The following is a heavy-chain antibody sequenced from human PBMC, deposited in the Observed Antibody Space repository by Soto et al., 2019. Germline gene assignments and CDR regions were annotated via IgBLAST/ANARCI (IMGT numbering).Heavy chain of an antibody. J-gene: IGHJ4*02. CDR1: GGSIYTGGFY. D-gene: IGHD1-26*01. Sequence: QVQLQESGPGLVKPSQTLSLTCTVSGGSIYTGGFYWSWIRQLPGKGLEWLGYIYYTGSTQYTPSRKSRLTISTDTSDNQFSLRLTSVTAEDTAVYYCATSLVTSRTRVDYWGQGTLVTVSS. CDR2: IYYTGST. CDR3: ATSLVTSRTRVDY. V-gene: IGHV4-31*03.